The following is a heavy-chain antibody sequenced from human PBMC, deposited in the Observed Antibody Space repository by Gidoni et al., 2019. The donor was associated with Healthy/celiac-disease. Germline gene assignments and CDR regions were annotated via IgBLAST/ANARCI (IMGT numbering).Heavy chain of an antibody. J-gene: IGHJ6*02. CDR2: MNTNTGNP. D-gene: IGHD3-10*01. CDR1: GYTFTSYA. V-gene: IGHV7-4-1*01. Sequence: QVQLVQSGSELKKPGASVKVSCKASGYTFTSYAMNWVRQAPGQGLEWMGLMNTNTGNPTYAQGFTGRFVFSLDTSVSTAYLQICSLKAEDTAVYYFARVSDEALTGYYYGMDVWGQGTTVTVSS. CDR3: ARVSDEALTGYYYGMDV.